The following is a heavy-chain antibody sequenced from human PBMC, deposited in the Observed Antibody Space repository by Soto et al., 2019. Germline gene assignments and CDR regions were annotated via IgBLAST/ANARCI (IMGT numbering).Heavy chain of an antibody. J-gene: IGHJ4*02. V-gene: IGHV3-30*18. CDR1: GFTFSDYA. CDR2: VSHDGRNT. Sequence: VQLVESGGGVVQPGRSLRLSCAASGFTFSDYAMQWVRQAPGKGLEWVAVVSHDGRNTHYADSVKGRFTISRDSSKNTLSLEMTSLRAEDTAVYYRAKGGRHWLATSEFNYWGQGALVTVSA. D-gene: IGHD6-19*01. CDR3: AKGGRHWLATSEFNY.